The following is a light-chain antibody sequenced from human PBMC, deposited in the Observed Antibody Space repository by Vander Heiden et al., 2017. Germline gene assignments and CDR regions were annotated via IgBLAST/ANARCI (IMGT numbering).Light chain of an antibody. Sequence: QSALTQPASVSVSPGQSITISCTGTSSDIGTYNFVSWYQQHPGKAPKLMIYDVSDRPSGVSDRFSGSKSGNTASLTISGLQAEDEADYYCSSYTSSTTVVFGGGTTLTVL. CDR1: SSDIGTYNF. CDR3: SSYTSSTTVV. CDR2: DVS. V-gene: IGLV2-14*03. J-gene: IGLJ3*02.